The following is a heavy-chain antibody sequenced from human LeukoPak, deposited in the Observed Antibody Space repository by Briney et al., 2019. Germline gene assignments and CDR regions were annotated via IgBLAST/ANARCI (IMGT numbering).Heavy chain of an antibody. CDR2: INQDGSDE. CDR1: GFTFSNYW. D-gene: IGHD3-22*01. Sequence: PGGSLRLSCAASGFTFSNYWMNWVRQAPGRGLEWVANINQDGSDEDYVDSVKGRFTVSRDNAKNSLSLEMNSLRAEDTAVYYCAREGYYVSTTYYYDPAGIIDYWGQGTLVTVSS. J-gene: IGHJ4*02. V-gene: IGHV3-7*01. CDR3: AREGYYVSTTYYYDPAGIIDY.